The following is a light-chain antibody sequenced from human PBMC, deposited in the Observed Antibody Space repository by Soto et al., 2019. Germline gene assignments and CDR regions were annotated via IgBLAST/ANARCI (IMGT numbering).Light chain of an antibody. J-gene: IGKJ1*01. Sequence: EMVLTQSPATLSSFPGDRVTISCRVSQYINTRLACYQHRPGQAPILLIYQTALRAAGIPARFSASGSGTDFTLTISHVQPEDFALYYCHQRESWPRRFGQGNKVDI. CDR3: HQRESWPRR. CDR2: QTA. V-gene: IGKV3-11*01. CDR1: QYINTR.